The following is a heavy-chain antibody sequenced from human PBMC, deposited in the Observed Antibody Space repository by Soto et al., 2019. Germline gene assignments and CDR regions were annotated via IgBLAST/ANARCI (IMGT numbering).Heavy chain of an antibody. CDR1: GYSFTSYW. CDR2: IDPSDSYT. J-gene: IGHJ5*02. D-gene: IGHD2-2*01. V-gene: IGHV5-10-1*01. Sequence: PGESLKISCKGSGYSFTSYWISWVRQMPGKGLEWMGRIDPSDSYTNYSPSFQGHVTISADKSISTAYLQWSSLKASDTAMYYCALSPGPLGYCSSTSCPYNWFDPWGQGTLVTVSS. CDR3: ALSPGPLGYCSSTSCPYNWFDP.